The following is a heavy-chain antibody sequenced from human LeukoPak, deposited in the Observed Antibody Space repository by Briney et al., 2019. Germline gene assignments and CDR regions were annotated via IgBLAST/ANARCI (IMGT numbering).Heavy chain of an antibody. CDR1: TGSFTGYY. Sequence: PSETLSLTCAVYTGSFTGYYWSWIRQPPGKGLEWVGEINHSGTTNYNPSLKSRLTLSVDTSKNQFSLKLRSVTAADTAMYYCARNRADGSGTFYERNPLNFDSWGQGTLVTVSS. J-gene: IGHJ4*02. D-gene: IGHD3-10*01. CDR2: INHSGTT. V-gene: IGHV4-34*01. CDR3: ARNRADGSGTFYERNPLNFDS.